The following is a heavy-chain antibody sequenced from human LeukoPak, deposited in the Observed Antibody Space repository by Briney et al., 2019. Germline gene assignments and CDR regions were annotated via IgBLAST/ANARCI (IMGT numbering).Heavy chain of an antibody. J-gene: IGHJ4*02. CDR2: MNPNSGNT. D-gene: IGHD3-10*01. CDR1: GYTFTSYD. CDR3: ARGPSITMVRGPIPDY. V-gene: IGHV1-8*01. Sequence: ASVKVSCKASGYTFTSYDINWVRQATGQGLEWMGWMNPNSGNTGYAQKFQGRVTMTRNTSISTAYMELSSLRSEDTAVYYCARGPSITMVRGPIPDYWGQGTLVTVSS.